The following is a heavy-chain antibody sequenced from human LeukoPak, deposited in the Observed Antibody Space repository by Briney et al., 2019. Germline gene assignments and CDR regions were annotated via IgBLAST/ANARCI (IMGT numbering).Heavy chain of an antibody. D-gene: IGHD1-1*01. V-gene: IGHV1-2*02. Sequence: ASVKVSCKTSGYTFTGYYMHWLRQAPGQGLEWMGWINPNSGVTKIAQKFQSRVTMTRDTSMSTAFMALSSLRSDDTAVYYCAPTNNLYYYFDYWGQGTLVTVSS. CDR3: APTNNLYYYFDY. CDR1: GYTFTGYY. CDR2: INPNSGVT. J-gene: IGHJ4*02.